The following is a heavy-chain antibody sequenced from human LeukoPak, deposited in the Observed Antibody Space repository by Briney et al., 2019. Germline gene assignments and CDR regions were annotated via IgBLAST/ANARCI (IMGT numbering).Heavy chain of an antibody. V-gene: IGHV4-61*02. Sequence: PSETLSLTCTVSGGSITNGGYYWRWIRQPAGKGLEWIGRIYTTGNTNYNPSLKSRVTISVDTSKNQFSLKLSSVTAADTAVYYCARGLGGSGSYYNGYWGQGTLVTVSS. D-gene: IGHD3-10*01. CDR3: ARGLGGSGSYYNGY. CDR1: GGSITNGGYY. J-gene: IGHJ4*02. CDR2: IYTTGNT.